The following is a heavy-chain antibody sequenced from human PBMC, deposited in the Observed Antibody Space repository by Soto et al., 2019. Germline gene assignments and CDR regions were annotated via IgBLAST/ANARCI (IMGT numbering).Heavy chain of an antibody. V-gene: IGHV3-23*01. J-gene: IGHJ4*02. Sequence: DVQLLESGGGLVQPGGSLRLSCVASGFSFVDYAMTWVRQAPGKGLEWVSAISGSGGATYYADAVRGRFTISRDHSKNTLFLQMDSLRVEDTGIYYCAKDQYSYGYGEDSFYYWGQGTLVTVSS. D-gene: IGHD5-18*01. CDR3: AKDQYSYGYGEDSFYY. CDR2: ISGSGGAT. CDR1: GFSFVDYA.